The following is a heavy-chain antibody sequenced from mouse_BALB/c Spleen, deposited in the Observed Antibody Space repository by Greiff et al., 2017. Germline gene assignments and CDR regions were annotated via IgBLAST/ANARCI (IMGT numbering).Heavy chain of an antibody. CDR1: GFTFSSYA. CDR2: ISSGGSYT. CDR3: ARDYYGSSYWYFDV. J-gene: IGHJ1*01. V-gene: IGHV5-9-4*01. Sequence: EVMLVESGGGLVKPGGSLKLSCAASGFTFSSYAMSWVRQSPEKRLEWVAEISSGGSYTYYPDTVTGRFTISRDNAKNTLYLEMSGLRSEDTAMYYCARDYYGSSYWYFDVWGAGTTVTVSS. D-gene: IGHD1-1*01.